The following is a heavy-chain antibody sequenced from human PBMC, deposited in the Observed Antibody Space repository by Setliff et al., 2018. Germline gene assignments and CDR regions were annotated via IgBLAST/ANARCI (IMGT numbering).Heavy chain of an antibody. V-gene: IGHV1-18*01. CDR2: INA. J-gene: IGHJ4*02. CDR1: GYTFTSYG. D-gene: IGHD2-2*01. CDR3: ARGPLDFVVTPAAAKFDY. Sequence: ASVKVSCKSSGYTFTSYGINWVRQAPGQGLEWMGWINAYAQKFQGRVTMTIDTPTSTAYMELRSLRYDDTAVYYCARGPLDFVVTPAAAKFDYWGQGTLVTVSS.